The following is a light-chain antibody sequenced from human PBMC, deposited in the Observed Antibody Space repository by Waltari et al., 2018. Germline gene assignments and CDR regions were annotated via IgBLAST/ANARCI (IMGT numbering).Light chain of an antibody. CDR3: CSNVGSSVF. CDR1: NSNVGSYNL. Sequence: QSALTQPASVSGSPGQSITISCTGFNSNVGSYNLVSWYQKHPGKAPELLIYEGNRRPSGVSNRVSGSKSDNTASLTLSGLQAEDEADYYCCSNVGSSVFFGGGTKLTVL. CDR2: EGN. J-gene: IGLJ2*01. V-gene: IGLV2-23*03.